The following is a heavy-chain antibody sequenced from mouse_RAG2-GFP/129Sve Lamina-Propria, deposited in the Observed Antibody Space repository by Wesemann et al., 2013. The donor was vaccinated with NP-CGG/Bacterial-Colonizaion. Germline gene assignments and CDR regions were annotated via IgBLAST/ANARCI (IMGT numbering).Heavy chain of an antibody. J-gene: IGHJ3*01. Sequence: GNGATSYNQKFKGKATLTADKSSSTAYMQLSSLTSEDSAVYYCAWDVWFAYWGQGTLVTVSA. V-gene: IGHV1-87*01. CDR3: SEDSAVYYCAWDVWFAY. D-gene: IGHD4-1*01.